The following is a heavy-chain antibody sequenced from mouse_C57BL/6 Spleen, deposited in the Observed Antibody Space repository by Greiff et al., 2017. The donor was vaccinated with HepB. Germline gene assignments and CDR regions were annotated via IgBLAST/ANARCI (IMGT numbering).Heavy chain of an antibody. J-gene: IGHJ1*03. CDR2: IDPSDSYT. CDR1: GYTFTSYW. CDR3: AVGAYYGGYFDV. V-gene: IGHV1-59*01. Sequence: QVQLQQPGAELVRPGTSVKLSCKASGYTFTSYWMHWVKQRPGQGLEWIGVIDPSDSYTNYNQKFKGKATLTVDTSSSTAYMQLSSLTSEDSAVYYCAVGAYYGGYFDVWGTGTTVTVSS. D-gene: IGHD1-1*01.